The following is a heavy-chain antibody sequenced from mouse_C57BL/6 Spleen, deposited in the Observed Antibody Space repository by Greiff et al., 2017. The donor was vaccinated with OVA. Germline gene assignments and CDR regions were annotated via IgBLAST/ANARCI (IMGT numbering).Heavy chain of an antibody. D-gene: IGHD3-2*02. Sequence: ESGPGLVKPSQSLSLTCSVPGYSITSGYYWHWIRQFPGNKLEWMGYISYDGSNNYNPSLKNRISITRDTSKNQFFLKLKSVTTEDTATYYCASSGYLYYFDYWGQGTTLTVSS. CDR3: ASSGYLYYFDY. J-gene: IGHJ2*01. V-gene: IGHV3-6*01. CDR1: GYSITSGYY. CDR2: ISYDGSN.